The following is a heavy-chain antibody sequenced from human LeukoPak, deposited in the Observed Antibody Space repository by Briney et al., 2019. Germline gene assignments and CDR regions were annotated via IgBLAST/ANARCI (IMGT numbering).Heavy chain of an antibody. D-gene: IGHD3-22*01. CDR2: IYYSGCT. V-gene: IGHV4-59*01. J-gene: IGHJ6*03. CDR1: GGPISSYY. CDR3: TRGSIAYYYMDV. Sequence: SETLSLTCTVSGGPISSYYWSWIRQPPGKGLEWIGNIYYSGCTNYNPSLKSRVTISVDTSKNQFSLKLSSVTAADTAVYYCTRGSIAYYYMDVWGKGTTVTISS.